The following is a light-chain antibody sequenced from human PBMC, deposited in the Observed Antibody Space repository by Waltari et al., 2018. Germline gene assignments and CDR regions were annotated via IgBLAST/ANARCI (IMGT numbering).Light chain of an antibody. Sequence: DIQLTQSPSTLSASVGDRVTITCRASQDIGTWLAWYQQKPGKAPKLLLYKASRLQSGVPSRFSGRGSGTEFTLTISSLQPADFATFYCQQFDTYPWTFGQGTKVDIK. CDR3: QQFDTYPWT. CDR1: QDIGTW. J-gene: IGKJ1*01. V-gene: IGKV1-5*03. CDR2: KAS.